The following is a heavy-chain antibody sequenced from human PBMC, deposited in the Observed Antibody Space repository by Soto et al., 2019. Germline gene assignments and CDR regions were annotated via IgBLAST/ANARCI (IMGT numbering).Heavy chain of an antibody. CDR2: MNPNSGNT. CDR1: GYSFASYY. CDR3: ARRYCSSSTCYFPLVRGADAFDI. J-gene: IGHJ3*02. V-gene: IGHV1-8*01. Sequence: GASVEVCCKESGYSFASYYINWVRQATSKGLEWMGWMNPNSGNTGYAQKFQGRVTMTRNTSISTAYMELSSLRSEDTAVYYCARRYCSSSTCYFPLVRGADAFDIWGQRTMVTVSS. D-gene: IGHD2-2*01.